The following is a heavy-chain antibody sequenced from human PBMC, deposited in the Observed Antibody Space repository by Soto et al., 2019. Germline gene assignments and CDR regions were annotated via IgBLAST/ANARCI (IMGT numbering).Heavy chain of an antibody. Sequence: QVQLQESGPGLVKPSQTLSLTCTVSGGSISSGDYYWSWIRQPPGKGLEWIGYIYYSGSTYYNPSLKRRVTISVDTSKNQFSLKLSSVTAADTAVYYCARASVVVPAALYYFDYWGQGTLVTVSS. CDR1: GGSISSGDYY. V-gene: IGHV4-30-4*01. CDR3: ARASVVVPAALYYFDY. CDR2: IYYSGST. J-gene: IGHJ4*02. D-gene: IGHD2-2*01.